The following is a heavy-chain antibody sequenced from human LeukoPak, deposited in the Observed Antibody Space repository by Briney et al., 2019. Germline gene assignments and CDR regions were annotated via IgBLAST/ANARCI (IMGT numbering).Heavy chain of an antibody. D-gene: IGHD6-13*01. J-gene: IGHJ5*02. Sequence: ASVKVSCKASGYPFSDYYMHWVRQAPGQGLEWMGWINPNSGGTNYAQKFQGRVTMTRDTSISTAYMELSRLRSDDTAVYYCARRRIAAAGTLDPWGQGTLVTVSS. V-gene: IGHV1-2*02. CDR1: GYPFSDYY. CDR3: ARRRIAAAGTLDP. CDR2: INPNSGGT.